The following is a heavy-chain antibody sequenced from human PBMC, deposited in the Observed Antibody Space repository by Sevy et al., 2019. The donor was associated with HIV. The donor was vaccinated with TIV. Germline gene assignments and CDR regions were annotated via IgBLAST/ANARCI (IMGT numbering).Heavy chain of an antibody. Sequence: ASVKISCKASGYTFTNYGISWVRQAPGQGLEWMGWISAYNGNTNYAQTIQGRVTMTTDTSTSTAYMELRSLRSDDTAVYYCARGGIAARPLDYWGQGTLVTVSS. D-gene: IGHD6-6*01. CDR2: ISAYNGNT. J-gene: IGHJ4*02. CDR3: ARGGIAARPLDY. CDR1: GYTFTNYG. V-gene: IGHV1-18*04.